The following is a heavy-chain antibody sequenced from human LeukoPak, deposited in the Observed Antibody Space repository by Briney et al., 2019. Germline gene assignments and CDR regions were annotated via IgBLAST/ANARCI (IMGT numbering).Heavy chain of an antibody. D-gene: IGHD1-26*01. Sequence: SETLSLTCSVSGDSVSRSDSYWDWIRQPPGKGLEWIGTIYYSGRTYYSPSLKSRVTMSVDPSNNQFSLNLRSVTAADTAVYYCARGVGAKAAFDIWGQGTMVTVSS. V-gene: IGHV4-39*01. CDR3: ARGVGAKAAFDI. J-gene: IGHJ3*02. CDR2: IYYSGRT. CDR1: GDSVSRSDSY.